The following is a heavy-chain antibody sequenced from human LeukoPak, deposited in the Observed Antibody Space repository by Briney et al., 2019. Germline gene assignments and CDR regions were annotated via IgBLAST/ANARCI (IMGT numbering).Heavy chain of an antibody. CDR1: GFTFSSYG. D-gene: IGHD2-21*01. CDR2: ISYDGSNK. J-gene: IGHJ4*02. Sequence: GRSLRLSCAASGFTFSSYGMHWVRQAPGKGLEWVAVISYDGSNKYYADSVKGRFTISRDNSKNTLFLQMNSLRPEDTAVYYCAKDHMWGQGTLVTVSS. CDR3: AKDHM. V-gene: IGHV3-30*18.